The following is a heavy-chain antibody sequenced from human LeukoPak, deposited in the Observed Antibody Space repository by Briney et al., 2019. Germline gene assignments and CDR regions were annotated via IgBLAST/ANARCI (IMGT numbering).Heavy chain of an antibody. Sequence: ASVKVSCKASGYTFTSYGISWVRQAPGQGLEWMGWISAYNGNTNYAQKLQGRVTMTTDTSTSTAYMELRSLRSDDTAVYYCASDKTSAIYYDSSGSAHYDAFDIWGQGTMVTVSS. J-gene: IGHJ3*02. V-gene: IGHV1-18*01. CDR3: ASDKTSAIYYDSSGSAHYDAFDI. CDR2: ISAYNGNT. D-gene: IGHD3-22*01. CDR1: GYTFTSYG.